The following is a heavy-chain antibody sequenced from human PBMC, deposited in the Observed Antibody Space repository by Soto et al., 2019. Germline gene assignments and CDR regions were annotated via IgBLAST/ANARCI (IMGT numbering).Heavy chain of an antibody. CDR3: ATATSLTMIVVVPGDY. V-gene: IGHV1-24*01. CDR2: FDPEDGET. Sequence: ASVKGSCKVSGYTLTELSLHWVRQAPGKGLEWMGGFDPEDGETIYAQKFQGRVTMTEDTSTDTAYMELSSLRSEDTAVYYCATATSLTMIVVVPGDYWGQGSLVTVSS. D-gene: IGHD3-22*01. J-gene: IGHJ4*02. CDR1: GYTLTELS.